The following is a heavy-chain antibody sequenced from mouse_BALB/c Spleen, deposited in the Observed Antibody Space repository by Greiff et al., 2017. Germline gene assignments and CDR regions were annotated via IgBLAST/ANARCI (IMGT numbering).Heavy chain of an antibody. Sequence: EVQVVESGGGLVKPGGSLKLSCAASGFTFSSYAMSWVRQTPEKRLEWVASISSGGSTYYPDSVKGRFTISRDNARNILYLQMSSLRSEDTAMYYYARAVTTVVAKAMDYWGQGTSVTVSS. CDR3: ARAVTTVVAKAMDY. V-gene: IGHV5-6-5*01. CDR1: GFTFSSYA. CDR2: ISSGGST. D-gene: IGHD1-1*01. J-gene: IGHJ4*01.